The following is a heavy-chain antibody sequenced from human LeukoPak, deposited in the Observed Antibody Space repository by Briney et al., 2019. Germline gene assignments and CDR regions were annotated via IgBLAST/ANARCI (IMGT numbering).Heavy chain of an antibody. J-gene: IGHJ6*04. Sequence: SVKVSCKASGGTFSSYAISWVRQAPGQGLEWMGGIIPIFGTANYAQKYQGRVTITADESTSTAYMELSSLRSEDTAVYYCASSNEPAATDYYYYGMDVWGKGTTVTVSS. CDR2: IIPIFGTA. V-gene: IGHV1-69*13. CDR3: ASSNEPAATDYYYYGMDV. D-gene: IGHD2-2*01. CDR1: GGTFSSYA.